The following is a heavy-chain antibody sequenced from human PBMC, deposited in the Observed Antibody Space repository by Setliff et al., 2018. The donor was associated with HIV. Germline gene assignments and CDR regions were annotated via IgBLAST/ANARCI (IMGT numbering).Heavy chain of an antibody. CDR2: IIPIFGTA. V-gene: IGHV1-69*13. CDR3: AREQLGFGPPRGMDV. D-gene: IGHD6-13*01. Sequence: SVKVSCKASGDTFSNYAISWVRQAPGQGLEWMGGIIPIFGTANYAQKFEGRVTITADESTSTAYMELSSLRSEDTAVYYCAREQLGFGPPRGMDVWGQGTTVTVSS. CDR1: GDTFSNYA. J-gene: IGHJ6*02.